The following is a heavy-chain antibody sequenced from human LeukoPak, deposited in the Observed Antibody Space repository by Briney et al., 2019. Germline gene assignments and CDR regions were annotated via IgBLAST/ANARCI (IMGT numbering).Heavy chain of an antibody. J-gene: IGHJ4*02. D-gene: IGHD4-11*01. CDR2: ISSSSSTI. CDR1: GFTFSSDS. CDR3: ARAFLHSMDY. Sequence: QAGGSLRLSCAASGFTFSSDSMNWVRQAPGKGLEWVSYISSSSSTIYYADSVKGRFTISRDNAKNSLYLQMNSLRAEDTAVYYCARAFLHSMDYWGQGTLVTVSS. V-gene: IGHV3-48*04.